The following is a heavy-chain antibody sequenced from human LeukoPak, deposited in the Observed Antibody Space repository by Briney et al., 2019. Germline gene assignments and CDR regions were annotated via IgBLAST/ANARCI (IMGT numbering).Heavy chain of an antibody. Sequence: SETLSLTCTVSGDSFSSHYWSWIRQPPGKGLEWIGYISYIGSTNYNPSLKSRVTISIDTSKNQFPLKLSSVTAADTAVYYCARDLVTVTKGFDIWGRGTMVSVSS. CDR3: ARDLVTVTKGFDI. V-gene: IGHV4-59*11. D-gene: IGHD4-17*01. J-gene: IGHJ3*02. CDR1: GDSFSSHY. CDR2: ISYIGST.